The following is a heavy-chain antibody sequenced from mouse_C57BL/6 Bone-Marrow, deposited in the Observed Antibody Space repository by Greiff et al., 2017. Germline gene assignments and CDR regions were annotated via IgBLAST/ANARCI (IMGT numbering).Heavy chain of an antibody. CDR2: ISSGGSYT. Sequence: EVKLVESGGDLVKPGGSLKLSCAASGFTFSSYGMSWVRQTPDKRLEWVATISSGGSYTYYPDSVKGRFTISRANAKNTLYLQMSSLKSEDTAMXYCARHLFYGSSYAMDYWGQGTSVTVSS. J-gene: IGHJ4*01. CDR1: GFTFSSYG. D-gene: IGHD1-1*01. V-gene: IGHV5-6*01. CDR3: ARHLFYGSSYAMDY.